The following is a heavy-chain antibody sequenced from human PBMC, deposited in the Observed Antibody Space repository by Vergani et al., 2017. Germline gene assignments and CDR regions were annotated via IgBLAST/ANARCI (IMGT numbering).Heavy chain of an antibody. V-gene: IGHV5-51*03. Sequence: EVQLVQSGAEVKKPGESLKISCKGSGYSFTSYWIGWVRQVPGKGLEWMGIIYPGDSDTRYSPSFPGQVTISADKSISTAYLQWRSLKASDTAMYYCARLYCSSTRCYVFDYWGQGTLVTVSS. D-gene: IGHD2-2*01. CDR2: IYPGDSDT. J-gene: IGHJ4*02. CDR3: ARLYCSSTRCYVFDY. CDR1: GYSFTSYW.